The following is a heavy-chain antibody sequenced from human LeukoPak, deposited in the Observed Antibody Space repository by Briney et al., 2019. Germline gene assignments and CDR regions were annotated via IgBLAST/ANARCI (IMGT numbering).Heavy chain of an antibody. CDR2: TYYRSKWYN. Sequence: SQTLSLTCAISGDSVSNNRAAWNWIRQSPSRGLEWLGRTYYRSKWYNDYAESVKSRLTLNPDTPKNQFSLQLSSVAPEDTAVYYCARIRLVELTPNKWVFLAMDVWGQGTSVTVSS. D-gene: IGHD2-21*02. CDR1: GDSVSNNRAA. J-gene: IGHJ6*02. CDR3: ARIRLVELTPNKWVFLAMDV. V-gene: IGHV6-1*01.